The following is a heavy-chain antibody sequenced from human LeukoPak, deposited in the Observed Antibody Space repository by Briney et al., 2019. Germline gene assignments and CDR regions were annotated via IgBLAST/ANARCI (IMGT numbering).Heavy chain of an antibody. V-gene: IGHV6-1*01. Sequence: SQNLSRNCAVPGDSVSSNSVAWNWIRQTPSRGLEWLGRTYYRSKWYIEYAESVRSRITINTDTSKNQFCLQLNSVSPEDTAVYYCAREREHSFDYWGQGTLVTVSS. J-gene: IGHJ4*02. CDR3: AREREHSFDY. CDR1: GDSVSSNSVA. CDR2: TYYRSKWYI. D-gene: IGHD1/OR15-1a*01.